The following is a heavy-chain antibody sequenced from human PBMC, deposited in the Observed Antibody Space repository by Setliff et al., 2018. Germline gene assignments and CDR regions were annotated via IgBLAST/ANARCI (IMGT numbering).Heavy chain of an antibody. CDR3: ARVKVIVGATPRTYYMDV. V-gene: IGHV1-18*01. Sequence: GPSVRVSCTDSGYTFSTYGISWVRQAPGQGLEWMGWISAYNGNTNYAQKFQGRVTITRNTSISTAYMELSSLRSEDTAVYYCARVKVIVGATPRTYYMDVWGKGTTVTVSS. J-gene: IGHJ6*03. CDR2: ISAYNGNT. D-gene: IGHD1-26*01. CDR1: GYTFSTYG.